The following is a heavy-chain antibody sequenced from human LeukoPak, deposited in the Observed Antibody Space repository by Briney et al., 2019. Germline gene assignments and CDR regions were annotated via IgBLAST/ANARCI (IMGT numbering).Heavy chain of an antibody. D-gene: IGHD6-6*01. CDR2: ISYDGSNK. CDR3: ASSLGIYSSSSH. V-gene: IGHV3-30*04. J-gene: IGHJ4*02. CDR1: GFTFSSYA. Sequence: PGGSLRLSCAASGFTFSSYAMHWVRQAPGKGLEWVAVISYDGSNKYYADSVKGRFTISRDNSKNTLYLQMNSLRAEDTAVYYCASSLGIYSSSSHWGQGTLVTVSS.